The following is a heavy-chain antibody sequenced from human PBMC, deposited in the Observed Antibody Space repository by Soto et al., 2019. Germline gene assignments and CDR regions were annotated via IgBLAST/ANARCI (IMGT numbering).Heavy chain of an antibody. CDR1: GFTFSSYA. CDR3: AKDLDYSSGWQEDY. Sequence: GGSLRLSCAASGFTFSSYAMSWVRQAPGKGLEWVSAISGSGGSTYYADSVKGRFTISRDNSKNTLYLQMNSLRAEDTAVYYCAKDLDYSSGWQEDYWGQGTLVTVSS. J-gene: IGHJ4*02. D-gene: IGHD6-19*01. CDR2: ISGSGGST. V-gene: IGHV3-23*01.